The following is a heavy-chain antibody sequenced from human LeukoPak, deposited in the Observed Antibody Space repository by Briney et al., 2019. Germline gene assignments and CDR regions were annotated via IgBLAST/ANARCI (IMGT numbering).Heavy chain of an antibody. D-gene: IGHD3-3*01. V-gene: IGHV3-23*01. CDR3: ARALVMDGFWSGYLARAFDI. CDR1: GFTFSNYA. J-gene: IGHJ3*02. CDR2: ISGSGGTT. Sequence: GGSLRLSCAASGFTFSNYAMSWVRQAPGKGLEWVSDISGSGGTTYYADSVKGRFTISRDKSKNTLYLQMNSLRAEDTAVYYCARALVMDGFWSGYLARAFDIWGQGTMVTVSS.